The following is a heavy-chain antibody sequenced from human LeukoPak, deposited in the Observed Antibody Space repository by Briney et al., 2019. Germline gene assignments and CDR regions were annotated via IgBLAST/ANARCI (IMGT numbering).Heavy chain of an antibody. CDR3: ARGKGSGWLINYYYYMDV. V-gene: IGHV1-46*01. CDR2: INPSGGST. J-gene: IGHJ6*03. Sequence: ASVKVSCKASGYTFTSYYMHWVRQAPGQGLEWMGIINPSGGSTSYAQKFQGRVTMTRDMSTSTVYMELSSLRSEDTAVYYCARGKGSGWLINYYYYMDVWGKGTTVTVSS. CDR1: GYTFTSYY. D-gene: IGHD6-19*01.